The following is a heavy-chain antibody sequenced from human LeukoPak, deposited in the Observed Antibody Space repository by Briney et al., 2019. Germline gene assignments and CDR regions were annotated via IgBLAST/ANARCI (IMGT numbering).Heavy chain of an antibody. CDR1: GGTFSSYA. Sequence: GSSVKVSCKASGGTFSSYAISWVRQAPGQGLEWMGGIIPIFGTANYAQKFQGRVTITADESTGTAYMELSSLRSEDTAVYYCARTYCSSTSCYIREVGEYFQHWGQGTLVTVSS. V-gene: IGHV1-69*01. CDR2: IIPIFGTA. J-gene: IGHJ1*01. CDR3: ARTYCSSTSCYIREVGEYFQH. D-gene: IGHD2-2*02.